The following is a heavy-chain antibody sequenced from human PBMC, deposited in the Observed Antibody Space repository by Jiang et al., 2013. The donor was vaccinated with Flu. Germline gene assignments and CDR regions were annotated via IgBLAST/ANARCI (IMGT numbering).Heavy chain of an antibody. D-gene: IGHD2-8*02. CDR3: AHSVRRVGCTGATCYSFDY. CDR1: GFSLSSAGVG. V-gene: IGHV2-5*02. Sequence: KPTQTLTLTCTFSGFSLSSAGVGVGWIRQPPGKALEWLALIYWDDDRRYSPSLKSRLTITMGTSKDHVVLTMTNMDPVDTATYYCAHSVRRVGCTGATCYSFDYWGQGTLVTVSS. CDR2: IYWDDDR. J-gene: IGHJ4*02.